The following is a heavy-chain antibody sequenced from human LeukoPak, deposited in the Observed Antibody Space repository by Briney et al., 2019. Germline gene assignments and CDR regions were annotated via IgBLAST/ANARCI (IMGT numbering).Heavy chain of an antibody. V-gene: IGHV3-74*01. J-gene: IGHJ4*02. CDR2: ISPDGSQT. Sequence: GGSLRLSCAASGFTFSSYAMSWVRQAPGKGLMWVSQISPDGSQTFYADSVKGRFTISRDNAKNTLFLQMDSLRAEDTALYYCVRSLRSADFWGQGTLVTVSS. CDR3: VRSLRSADF. CDR1: GFTFSSYA.